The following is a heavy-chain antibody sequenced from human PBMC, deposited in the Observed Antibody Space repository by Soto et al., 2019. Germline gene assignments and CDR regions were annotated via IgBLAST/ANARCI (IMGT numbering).Heavy chain of an antibody. V-gene: IGHV3-30*18. CDR1: GFTFSSYG. Sequence: GGSLRLSCAASGFTFSSYGMHWVRQAPGKGLEWVAVISYDGSNKYYADSVKGRFTISRDNSKNTLYLQMNSLRAEDTAVYYCAKDHGFLEWPADLYFDYWGQGTLVTVSS. CDR3: AKDHGFLEWPADLYFDY. J-gene: IGHJ4*02. D-gene: IGHD3-3*01. CDR2: ISYDGSNK.